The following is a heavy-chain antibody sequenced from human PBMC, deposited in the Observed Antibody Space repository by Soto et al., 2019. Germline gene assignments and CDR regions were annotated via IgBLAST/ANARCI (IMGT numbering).Heavy chain of an antibody. CDR2: IKSKTDGGTT. D-gene: IGHD2-15*01. J-gene: IGHJ4*02. V-gene: IGHV3-15*01. CDR3: TTVGSGGSCYS. Sequence: SWVRQAPGKGLEWVGRIKSKTDGGTTDYAAPVKGRFTISRDDSKNTLYLQMNSLKTEDTAVYYCTTVGSGGSCYSWGQGTLVTVSS.